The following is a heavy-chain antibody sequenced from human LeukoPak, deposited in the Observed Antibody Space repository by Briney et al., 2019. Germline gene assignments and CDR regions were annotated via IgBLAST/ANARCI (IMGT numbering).Heavy chain of an antibody. CDR1: GFTFSGSA. CDR3: TRLTEGGYVVRAFDI. Sequence: GGSLKLSCAASGFTFSGSAMHWVRQAPGKGLEWVGRIFTKADNYATAYAASLKGRFTISRDDSKNTAYLQINGLRTEDTAVYYCTRLTEGGYVVRAFDIWGQGTMVIVSS. V-gene: IGHV3-73*01. J-gene: IGHJ3*02. CDR2: IFTKADNYAT. D-gene: IGHD5-12*01.